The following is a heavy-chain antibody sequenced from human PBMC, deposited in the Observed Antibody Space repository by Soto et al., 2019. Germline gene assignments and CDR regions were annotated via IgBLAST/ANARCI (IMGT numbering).Heavy chain of an antibody. J-gene: IGHJ6*02. D-gene: IGHD1-1*01. Sequence: SETLSLTWTVSCGSISSYCWSWILQHPGKGLEWIGYIYYSGSTNYNPSLKSRVTISVDTSKNQFSLKLSSVTAADTAVYYCAREGTTVDSYYYYGMDVWGQGTTVTVSS. CDR3: AREGTTVDSYYYYGMDV. CDR1: CGSISSYC. CDR2: IYYSGST. V-gene: IGHV4-59*01.